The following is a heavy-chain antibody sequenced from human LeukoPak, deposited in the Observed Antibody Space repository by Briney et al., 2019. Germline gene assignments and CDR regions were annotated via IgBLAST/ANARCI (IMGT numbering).Heavy chain of an antibody. Sequence: PSQTLSLTCTVSGGSISSGRYYWSWIRQPPGKGLEWIGYIYYSGSTNYNPSLKSRVTISVDTSKNQFSLKLSSVTAADTAVYYCARVFYSSGWYMNYWGQGTLVTVSS. CDR1: GGSISSGRYY. V-gene: IGHV4-61*01. D-gene: IGHD6-19*01. CDR2: IYYSGST. J-gene: IGHJ4*02. CDR3: ARVFYSSGWYMNY.